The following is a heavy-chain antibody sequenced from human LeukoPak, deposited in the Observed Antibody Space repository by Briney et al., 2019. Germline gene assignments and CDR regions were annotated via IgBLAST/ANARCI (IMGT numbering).Heavy chain of an antibody. Sequence: ASVKASCKASGYTFTSYGIIWVRQAPGQGLEWMGWISAYNGNTNYAQKLQGRVTMTTDTSTSTAYMELRSLRSDDTAVYYCARDRFRPNQHYFDYWGQGTLVTVSS. CDR1: GYTFTSYG. CDR3: ARDRFRPNQHYFDY. D-gene: IGHD3-3*01. J-gene: IGHJ4*02. V-gene: IGHV1-18*01. CDR2: ISAYNGNT.